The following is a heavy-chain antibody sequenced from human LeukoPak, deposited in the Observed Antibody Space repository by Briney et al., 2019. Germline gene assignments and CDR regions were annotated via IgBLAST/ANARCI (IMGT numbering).Heavy chain of an antibody. D-gene: IGHD2-2*01. CDR1: GVSINSGSYY. J-gene: IGHJ4*02. CDR3: ARHYCSSASCYVDY. CDR2: FRYTESS. Sequence: SETLSLTCAVSGVSINSGSYYWGWIRQSPGKGLEWIASFRYTESSYYNPSLNSRVTIFVDTSKNQFSLRLTSVAAADPAVYYCARHYCSSASCYVDYWGQGTLVTVSS. V-gene: IGHV4-39*01.